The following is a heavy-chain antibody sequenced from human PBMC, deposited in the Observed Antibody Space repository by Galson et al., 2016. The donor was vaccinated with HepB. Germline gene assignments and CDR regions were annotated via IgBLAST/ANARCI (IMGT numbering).Heavy chain of an antibody. CDR3: VRAEAHDYYYDNRGLGRGFDM. Sequence: SLRLSCAASGFTFNRHAMHWVRQAPGKGLEWVALIWYDATNDYYSDSVKGRFTISRDNSKNTLFLQMNSLRAEDTAIYYCVRAEAHDYYYDNRGLGRGFDMWGQGTKVTVSS. D-gene: IGHD3-22*01. CDR2: IWYDATND. CDR1: GFTFNRHA. J-gene: IGHJ3*02. V-gene: IGHV3-33*01.